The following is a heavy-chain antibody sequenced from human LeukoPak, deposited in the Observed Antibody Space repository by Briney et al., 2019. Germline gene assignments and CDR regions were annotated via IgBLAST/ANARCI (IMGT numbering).Heavy chain of an antibody. J-gene: IGHJ1*01. CDR1: GGSISSCY. V-gene: IGHV4-59*12. CDR2: IYYSGST. D-gene: IGHD3-22*01. Sequence: SETLSLTCTVSGGSISSCYWTWIRQPPGKGLEWIGYIYYSGSTNYNPSLKSRVTISVDTSKNQFSLKLSSVTAADTAVYYCARRGYYYDSSGRGYFQHWGQGTLVTVSS. CDR3: ARRGYYYDSSGRGYFQH.